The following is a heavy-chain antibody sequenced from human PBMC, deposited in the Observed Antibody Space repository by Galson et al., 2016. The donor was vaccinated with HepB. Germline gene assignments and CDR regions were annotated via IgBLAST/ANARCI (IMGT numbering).Heavy chain of an antibody. CDR3: AKDMSIFGVVITHSGGGLDV. CDR1: GFTFDDYA. Sequence: LRLSCAASGFTFDDYAMHWVRQAPGKGLEWISGISWNSGTIIYADSVKGRFTISRDNAKNSLYLQMYSLRAEDTALYYCAKDMSIFGVVITHSGGGLDVWGQGTTVTVSS. CDR2: ISWNSGTI. J-gene: IGHJ6*02. D-gene: IGHD3-3*01. V-gene: IGHV3-9*01.